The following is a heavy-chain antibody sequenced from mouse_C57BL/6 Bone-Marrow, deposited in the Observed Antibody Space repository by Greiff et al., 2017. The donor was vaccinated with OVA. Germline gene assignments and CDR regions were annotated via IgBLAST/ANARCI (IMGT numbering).Heavy chain of an antibody. Sequence: EVQLVESGGGLVQPGGSMKLSCAASGFTFSDAWMDWVRQSPEKGLEWVAEIRNKANNHATYYAESVKGRFTISRDDSKSSVYLQMNSLRAEDTGIYYCTRLIYYYGLCDVWGTGTTVTVSS. J-gene: IGHJ1*03. D-gene: IGHD1-1*01. V-gene: IGHV6-6*01. CDR3: TRLIYYYGLCDV. CDR2: IRNKANNHAT. CDR1: GFTFSDAW.